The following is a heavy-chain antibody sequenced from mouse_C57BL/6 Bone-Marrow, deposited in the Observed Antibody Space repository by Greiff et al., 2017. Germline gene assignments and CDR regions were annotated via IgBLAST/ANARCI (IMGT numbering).Heavy chain of an antibody. D-gene: IGHD2-3*01. J-gene: IGHJ3*01. V-gene: IGHV1-67*01. CDR1: GYTFTDYA. CDR3: ARKYDGYYPPWFAY. Sequence: QVQLQQSGPELVRPGVSVKISCKGSGYTFTDYAMHWVKQSHAKSLEWIGVISTYYGDASYNQKFKDKATMTVEKSSSTAYMELDRLTSEDSAVYYCARKYDGYYPPWFAYWGQGTLVTVSA. CDR2: ISTYYGDA.